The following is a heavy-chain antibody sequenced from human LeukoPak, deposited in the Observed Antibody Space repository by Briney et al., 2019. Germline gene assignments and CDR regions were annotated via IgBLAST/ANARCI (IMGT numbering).Heavy chain of an antibody. D-gene: IGHD6-19*01. CDR2: IYYSGST. CDR1: GGSISSYY. J-gene: IGHJ4*02. CDR3: ARGPTSGWYPYFDF. Sequence: PSETLSLTCTVSGGSISSYYWSWIRQPPGKGLEWIGYIYYSGSTNYNPSLKSRVTISVDTSKNQFSLKLSSVTAADTAVYYCARGPTSGWYPYFDFWGQGTLVTVSS. V-gene: IGHV4-59*01.